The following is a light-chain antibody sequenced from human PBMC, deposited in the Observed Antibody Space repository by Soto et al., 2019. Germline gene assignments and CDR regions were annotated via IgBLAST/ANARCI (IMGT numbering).Light chain of an antibody. V-gene: IGLV1-51*01. CDR1: SSNIGDNF. CDR3: ATWDSKLSAVV. Sequence: QSVLTQPPSMSAAPGQKVPISCSGSSSNIGDNFVSWYQHLPGTAPKLLIFDNSQRPSEIPDRFFSSKSGTIATLAITGPQTGDEAVYYCATWDSKLSAVVFGGGTKLTVL. J-gene: IGLJ2*01. CDR2: DNS.